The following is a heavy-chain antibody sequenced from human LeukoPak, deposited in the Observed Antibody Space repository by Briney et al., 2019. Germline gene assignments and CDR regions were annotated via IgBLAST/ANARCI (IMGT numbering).Heavy chain of an antibody. J-gene: IGHJ6*03. CDR2: MNPNSGNT. V-gene: IGHV1-8*03. CDR3: ATGVFCATTTCPGYQHFYYFMDV. CDR1: GYTFTSYD. D-gene: IGHD2-2*01. Sequence: GASVKVSCKASGYTFTSYDINWVRQATGQGLEWMGCMNPNSGNTGYAQKFQGRVTITRNTSISTAYMELSSLRSEDTAVYYCATGVFCATTTCPGYQHFYYFMDVWGKGTTVTVSS.